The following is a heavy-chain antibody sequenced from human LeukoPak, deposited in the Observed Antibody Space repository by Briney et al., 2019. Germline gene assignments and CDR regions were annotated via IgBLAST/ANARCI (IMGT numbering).Heavy chain of an antibody. V-gene: IGHV1-69*05. CDR1: GGTFSSYA. J-gene: IGHJ3*02. Sequence: ASVKVSCKASGGTFSSYAISWVRQAPGQGLEWMGRIIPIFGTANYAQKFQGRVTITTDESTSTAYMELSSLRSEDTAVYYCARFRVTEAFDIWGQGTMDTVSS. D-gene: IGHD2-21*02. CDR3: ARFRVTEAFDI. CDR2: IIPIFGTA.